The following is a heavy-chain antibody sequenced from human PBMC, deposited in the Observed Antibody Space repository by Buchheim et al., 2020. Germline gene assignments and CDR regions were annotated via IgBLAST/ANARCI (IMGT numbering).Heavy chain of an antibody. CDR2: IWYDGSNK. CDR1: GFTFSSYG. D-gene: IGHD2-8*01. CDR3: ATGIVLMVYGPYGMDV. V-gene: IGHV3-33*01. J-gene: IGHJ6*02. Sequence: QVQLVESGGGVVQPGRSLRLSCAASGFTFSSYGMHWVRQAPGKGLEWVAVIWYDGSNKYYADSVKGRFTISRDNSKNTLYLQMNSLIAEDTAVYYCATGIVLMVYGPYGMDVWGQGTT.